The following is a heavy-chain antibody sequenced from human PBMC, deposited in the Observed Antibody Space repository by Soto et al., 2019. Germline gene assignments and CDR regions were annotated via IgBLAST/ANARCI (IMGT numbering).Heavy chain of an antibody. D-gene: IGHD6-13*01. CDR3: ARETQYSSSRYGDY. V-gene: IGHV4-34*01. CDR2: INHSGST. CDR1: GGSFSGYY. Sequence: SETLSLTCAVYGGSFSGYYWSWIRQPPGKGLEWIGEINHSGSTNYNPSLKSRVTISVDTSKNQFSLKLSSVTAADTAVYYCARETQYSSSRYGDYWGQGTLVTVSS. J-gene: IGHJ4*02.